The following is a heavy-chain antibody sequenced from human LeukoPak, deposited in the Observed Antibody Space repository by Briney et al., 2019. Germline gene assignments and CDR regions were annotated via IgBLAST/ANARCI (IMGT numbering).Heavy chain of an antibody. CDR2: INHSGST. Sequence: SETLSLTCAVYGGSFSGYYWSWIRQPPGKGLEWIGEINHSGSTNYNPSLKSRVTISVDTSKNQFSLKLSSVTAADTAVYYCARHDQKGAITFDYWGQGTLVTVSS. CDR3: ARHDQKGAITFDY. J-gene: IGHJ4*02. V-gene: IGHV4-34*01. D-gene: IGHD1-26*01. CDR1: GGSFSGYY.